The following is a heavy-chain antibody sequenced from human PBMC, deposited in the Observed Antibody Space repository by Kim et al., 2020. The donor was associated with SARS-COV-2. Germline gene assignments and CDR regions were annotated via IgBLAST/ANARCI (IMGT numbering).Heavy chain of an antibody. CDR2: T. V-gene: IGHV4-34*01. Sequence: TTCNPSRKRRVTITVDTYKTQFALKLSSVPAADTAVYYCARFSSLEFDYWGQGTLVTVSS. J-gene: IGHJ4*02. CDR3: ARFSSLEFDY.